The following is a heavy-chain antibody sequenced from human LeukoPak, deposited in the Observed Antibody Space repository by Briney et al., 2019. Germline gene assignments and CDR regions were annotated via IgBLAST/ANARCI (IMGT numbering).Heavy chain of an antibody. CDR2: IYYSGST. CDR1: GGSISSYY. CDR3: ARVRYSSLFDY. J-gene: IGHJ4*02. V-gene: IGHV4-59*12. D-gene: IGHD6-13*01. Sequence: SETLSLTCTVSGGSISSYYWSWIRQPPGKGLEWIGYIYYSGSTNYNPSLKSRVTISVDTSKNQFSLKLSSVTAADTAVYYCARVRYSSLFDYWGQGTLVTVSS.